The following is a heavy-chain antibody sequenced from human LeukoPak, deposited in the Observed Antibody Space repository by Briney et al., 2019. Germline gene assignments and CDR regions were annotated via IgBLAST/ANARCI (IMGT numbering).Heavy chain of an antibody. D-gene: IGHD5-12*01. J-gene: IGHJ4*02. CDR2: IIPILGVA. CDR1: GGTFSSYA. CDR3: AREVDEYLNY. V-gene: IGHV1-69*04. Sequence: ASVKVSCKASGGTFSSYAISWVRQAPGQGLEWMGRIIPILGVANYAQKFQGRVTITADKSTSTAYMELSSLRSEDTAVYYCAREVDEYLNYWGQGTLVTVSS.